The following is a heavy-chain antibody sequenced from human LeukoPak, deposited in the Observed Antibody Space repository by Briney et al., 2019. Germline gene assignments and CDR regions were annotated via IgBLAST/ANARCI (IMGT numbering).Heavy chain of an antibody. D-gene: IGHD2-2*02. CDR1: GYTFTGYY. CDR3: ARDLGEEGPICSSTSCYTPRNDAFDI. J-gene: IGHJ3*02. Sequence: ASVKVSCKASGYTFTGYYMHWVRQAPGQGLEWMGWISAYNGNTNYAQKLQGRVTMTTDTSTSTAYMELRSLRSDDTAVYYCARDLGEEGPICSSTSCYTPRNDAFDIWGQGTMVTVSS. V-gene: IGHV1-18*04. CDR2: ISAYNGNT.